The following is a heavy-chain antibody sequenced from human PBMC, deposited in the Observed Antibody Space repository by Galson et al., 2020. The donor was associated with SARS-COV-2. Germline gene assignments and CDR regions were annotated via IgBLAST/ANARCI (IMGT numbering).Heavy chain of an antibody. CDR2: IRYDGSDK. CDR3: ARGPAPDVDSTMISR. J-gene: IGHJ4*02. Sequence: SNFGMHWVRQAPGKGLEWVAFIRYDGSDKYYADSVKGRFTISRDNSRKTLSLQMNSLRAADTAMYYCARGPAPDVDSTMISRWGQGTLVTVSS. V-gene: IGHV3-30*02. D-gene: IGHD5-18*01. CDR1: SNFG.